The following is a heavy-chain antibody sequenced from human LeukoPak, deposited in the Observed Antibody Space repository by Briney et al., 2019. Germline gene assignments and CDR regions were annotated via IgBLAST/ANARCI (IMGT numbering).Heavy chain of an antibody. J-gene: IGHJ6*03. CDR1: GYTFTDYY. D-gene: IGHD3-3*01. V-gene: IGHV1-69-2*01. Sequence: ASVKVSCKASGYTFTDYYMHWVQQAPGKGLEWMGRVDPEDGETIYAEKFQGRVTITADTSTDTAYMELSSLRSEDTAVYYCATLRFFYYMDVWGKGTTVTVSS. CDR2: VDPEDGET. CDR3: ATLRFFYYMDV.